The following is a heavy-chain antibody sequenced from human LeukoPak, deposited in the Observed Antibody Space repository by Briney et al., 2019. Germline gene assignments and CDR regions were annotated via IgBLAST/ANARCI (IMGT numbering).Heavy chain of an antibody. D-gene: IGHD1-26*01. CDR1: GFTFSNYA. CDR2: ISSSGGGT. V-gene: IGHV3-23*01. Sequence: GGSLRLSCAASGFTFSNYATNWVRQAPGKGLEWVSSISSSGGGTYFADSVRGRFTISRDNSKNTLYLQMDSLRAEDTAVYYCARTVQWRGYFDYWGQGTLVTVSS. J-gene: IGHJ4*02. CDR3: ARTVQWRGYFDY.